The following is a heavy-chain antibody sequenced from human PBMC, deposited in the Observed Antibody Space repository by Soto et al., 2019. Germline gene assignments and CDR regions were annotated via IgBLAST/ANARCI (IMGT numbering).Heavy chain of an antibody. J-gene: IGHJ3*02. CDR3: ARIGMCSGGSCYGPDAFDI. V-gene: IGHV4-31*03. CDR2: TYNSVST. D-gene: IGHD2-15*01. CDR1: GGSISRGGYY. Sequence: SETLSLTCTVSGGSISRGGYYWSWIRQNPGKGLEWIGYTYNSVSTYYNPSLKSRVTISVDTSKNQFSLKLSSVTAADTAVYYCARIGMCSGGSCYGPDAFDIWGQGTMVTVSS.